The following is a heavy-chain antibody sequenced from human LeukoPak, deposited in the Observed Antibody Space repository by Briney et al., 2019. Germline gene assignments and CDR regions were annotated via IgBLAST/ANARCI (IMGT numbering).Heavy chain of an antibody. D-gene: IGHD5-24*01. CDR3: ARQTNGYNWYYYYYMDV. V-gene: IGHV3-48*01. CDR2: ISSSSSTI. J-gene: IGHJ6*03. CDR1: GFTFSSYS. Sequence: GGSLRLSCAASGFTFSSYSMNWVRQAPGKGLEWVSYISSSSSTIYYADSVKGRFTISRDNAKNSLYLQMNSLRAEDTAVYYCARQTNGYNWYYYYYMDVWGKGTTVTVSS.